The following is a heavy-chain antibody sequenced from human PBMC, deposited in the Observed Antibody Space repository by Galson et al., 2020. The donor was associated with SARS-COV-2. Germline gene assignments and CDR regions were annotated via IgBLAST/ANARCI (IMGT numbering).Heavy chain of an antibody. Sequence: GESLKISCAASGFTFSSYSMSWVRQAPGKGLEWVSAISGSGGSTYYADSVKGRFTISRDNSKHTLYLQMNSLRAEDTAVYYCAKPEEIAVAGNFDYWGQGTLVTVSS. J-gene: IGHJ4*02. CDR3: AKPEEIAVAGNFDY. V-gene: IGHV3-23*01. D-gene: IGHD6-19*01. CDR2: ISGSGGST. CDR1: GFTFSSYS.